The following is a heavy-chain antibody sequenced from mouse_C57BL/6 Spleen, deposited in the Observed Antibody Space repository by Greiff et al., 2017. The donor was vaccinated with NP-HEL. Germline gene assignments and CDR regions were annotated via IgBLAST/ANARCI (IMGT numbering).Heavy chain of an antibody. CDR3: ARGETYGSSYSAWFAY. V-gene: IGHV1-52*01. CDR2: IDPSDSET. Sequence: QVQLQQPGAELVRPGSSVKLSCKASGYTFTSYWMHWVKQRPIQGLEWIGNIDPSDSETHYNQKFKDKATLTVDKSSSTAYMQLSSLTSEDSAVYYCARGETYGSSYSAWFAYWGQGTLVTVSA. CDR1: GYTFTSYW. D-gene: IGHD1-1*01. J-gene: IGHJ3*01.